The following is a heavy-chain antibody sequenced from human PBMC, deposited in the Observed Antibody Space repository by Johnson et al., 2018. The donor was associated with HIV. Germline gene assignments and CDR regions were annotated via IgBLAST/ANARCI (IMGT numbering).Heavy chain of an antibody. J-gene: IGHJ3*02. CDR2: IWYDGSNK. Sequence: QVQLVESGGGVVQPGRSLRLSCAASGFTFSSYGMHWVRQAPGKGLEWVAVIWYDGSNKYYADSVKGRFTISRDNSKNTLYLQMNSLRAEDTAGYYCARDPEGAPPLGAFDIWGQGTMVTVSS. D-gene: IGHD1-26*01. CDR3: ARDPEGAPPLGAFDI. CDR1: GFTFSSYG. V-gene: IGHV3-30*19.